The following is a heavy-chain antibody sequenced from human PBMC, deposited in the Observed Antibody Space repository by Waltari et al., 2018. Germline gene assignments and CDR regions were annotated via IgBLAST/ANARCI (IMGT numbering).Heavy chain of an antibody. CDR3: VLYSSEFLGDC. J-gene: IGHJ4*02. CDR1: GFTFSNFW. Sequence: EVQLVESGGGLVQPGGSLRLSCAASGFTFSNFWMHWVHRAPGKGLVSVSHMNTDGSITNYADSVKGRFTISRDNAKNTLSLQMNSLRAEDTAVYYCVLYSSEFLGDCWGQGTLVTVSS. V-gene: IGHV3-74*01. D-gene: IGHD6-25*01. CDR2: MNTDGSIT.